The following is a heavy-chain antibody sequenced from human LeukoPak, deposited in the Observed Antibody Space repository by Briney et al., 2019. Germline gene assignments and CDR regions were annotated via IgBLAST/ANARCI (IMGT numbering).Heavy chain of an antibody. Sequence: SETLSLTCAVYGGSFSGYYWSWIRQPPGKGQEWIGEINHSGSTNYNPSLKSRVTISVDTSKNQFSLKLSSVTAADTAVYYCARVVVVPAAPRYNWFDPWGQGTLVTVSS. D-gene: IGHD2-2*01. CDR2: INHSGST. J-gene: IGHJ5*02. V-gene: IGHV4-34*01. CDR1: GGSFSGYY. CDR3: ARVVVVPAAPRYNWFDP.